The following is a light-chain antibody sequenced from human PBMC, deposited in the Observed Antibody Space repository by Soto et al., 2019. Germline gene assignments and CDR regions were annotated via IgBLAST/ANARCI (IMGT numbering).Light chain of an antibody. CDR3: QQYHSSPRT. Sequence: EIVLTPSPGTLSLSPGDRSTLSCRASQSLTSRYLAWYRQKPGQAPRLLIYGTSSRATGIPDRFSGSGSGTDFTLTISRLEPEDFAVYYCQQYHSSPRTFGQGTKVDIK. V-gene: IGKV3-20*01. CDR2: GTS. CDR1: QSLTSRY. J-gene: IGKJ1*01.